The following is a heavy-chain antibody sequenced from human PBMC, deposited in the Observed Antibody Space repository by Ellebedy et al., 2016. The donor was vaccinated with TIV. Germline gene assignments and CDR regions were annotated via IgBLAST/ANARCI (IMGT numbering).Heavy chain of an antibody. CDR2: IRSKPYGGTT. D-gene: IGHD3-9*01. CDR1: GFSFGDYT. V-gene: IGHV3-49*03. CDR3: TRDRNYDMLTGYSYYYYHYYMDV. Sequence: GESLKISCAASGFSFGDYTMSWFRQAPGKGLEWVGFIRSKPYGGTTEYAASVKGRFTISRDDSESIASLQMNSLKTEDTAVYYCTRDRNYDMLTGYSYYYYHYYMDVWGKGTTVTVSS. J-gene: IGHJ6*03.